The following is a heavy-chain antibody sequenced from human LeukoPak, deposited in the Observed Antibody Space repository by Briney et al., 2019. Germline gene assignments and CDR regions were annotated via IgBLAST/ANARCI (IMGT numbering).Heavy chain of an antibody. D-gene: IGHD3-3*01. CDR3: ARVWSPGVYYYYMDV. J-gene: IGHJ6*03. CDR2: ISAYNGNT. CDR1: GYTFTSYG. Sequence: ASVKVSCKASGYTFTSYGISWVRQAPGQGLEWMGWISAYNGNTNYAQKLQGRVTMTTDTSTSTAYMELRSLRSDDTAVYYCARVWSPGVYYYYMDVWGKGATVTVSS. V-gene: IGHV1-18*01.